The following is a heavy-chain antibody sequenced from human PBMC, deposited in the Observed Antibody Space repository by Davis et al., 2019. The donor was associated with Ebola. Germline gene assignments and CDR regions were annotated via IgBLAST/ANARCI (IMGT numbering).Heavy chain of an antibody. J-gene: IGHJ4*02. V-gene: IGHV3-20*01. Sequence: PGGSLRLSCAASGFTFDDYGMNWVRHAPGKGMERVSGINWDGCSTGYADSVKGRFTISSDNAKNSLFLQMNSLRAEDTALYDRSRLGCSSGRCLGDFWGQGTLVTVSS. D-gene: IGHD2-15*01. CDR2: INWDGCST. CDR1: GFTFDDYG. CDR3: SRLGCSSGRCLGDF.